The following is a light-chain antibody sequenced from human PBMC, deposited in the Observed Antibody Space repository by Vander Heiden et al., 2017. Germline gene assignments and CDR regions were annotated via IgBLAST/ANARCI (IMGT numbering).Light chain of an antibody. V-gene: IGKV1-5*03. CDR1: QSIGDW. CDR2: KAS. Sequence: DIQMTQSPSTLSASVGDRVTITCRASQSIGDWLAWYQQKPGKAPNPLIYKASSLESGVPSRFSGSGSGTEFTLTISSLQPDDFATYYCQQYNSYSPIYTFGQGTKLEIK. J-gene: IGKJ2*01. CDR3: QQYNSYSPIYT.